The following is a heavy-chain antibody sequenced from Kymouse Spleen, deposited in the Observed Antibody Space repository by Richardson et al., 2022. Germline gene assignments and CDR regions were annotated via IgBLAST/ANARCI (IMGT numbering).Heavy chain of an antibody. CDR1: GGSISSSSYY. J-gene: IGHJ3*02. Sequence: QLQLQESGPGLVKPSETLSLTCTVSGGSISSSSYYWGWIRQPPGKGLEWIGSIYYSGSTYYNPSLKSRVTISVDTSKNQFSLKLSSVTAADTAVYYCARQGGADDAFDIWGQGTMVTVSS. D-gene: IGHD1-26*01,IGHD3-16*02. CDR2: IYYSGST. V-gene: IGHV4-39*01. CDR3: ARQGGADDAFDI.